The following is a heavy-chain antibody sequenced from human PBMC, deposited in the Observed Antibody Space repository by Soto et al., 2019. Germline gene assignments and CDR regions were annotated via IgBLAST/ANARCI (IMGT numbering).Heavy chain of an antibody. CDR2: ISSSSSTI. CDR1: GFTFSSYS. D-gene: IGHD3-22*01. Sequence: GGSLRLSCAASGFTFSSYSMNWVRQAPGKGLEWVSYISSSSSTIYYADSVKGRFTISRDNAKNSLYLQMNSLRAEDTAVYYCARDPHLEGGYYVTYFYYYYMDVWGKGTTVTVSS. V-gene: IGHV3-48*01. J-gene: IGHJ6*03. CDR3: ARDPHLEGGYYVTYFYYYYMDV.